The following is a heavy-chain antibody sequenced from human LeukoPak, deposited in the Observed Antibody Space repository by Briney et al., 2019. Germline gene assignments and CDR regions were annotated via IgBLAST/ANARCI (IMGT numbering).Heavy chain of an antibody. CDR2: INPSGGST. CDR1: GGTFSSYA. Sequence: ASVKVSCKASGGTFSSYAISWVRQAPGQGLEWMGIINPSGGSTSYAQKFQGRVTMTRDTSTSTVYMELSSLRSEDTAVYYCAIARSDFDYWGQGTLVTVSS. V-gene: IGHV1-46*03. J-gene: IGHJ4*02. CDR3: AIARSDFDY.